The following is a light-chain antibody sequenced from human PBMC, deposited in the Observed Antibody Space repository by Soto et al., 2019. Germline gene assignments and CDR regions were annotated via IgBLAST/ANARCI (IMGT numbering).Light chain of an antibody. V-gene: IGLV2-14*01. CDR2: EVS. Sequence: QLVLTQPASVSGSPGQSITISCTGTSSDVGGYNYVSWYQQHPGKAPKVMIYEVSKRPSGVSNRFSGSKSGNTASLTISGLQAEDEADYHCSSYTTTKGVVFGGGTKVTVL. CDR3: SSYTTTKGVV. J-gene: IGLJ2*01. CDR1: SSDVGGYNY.